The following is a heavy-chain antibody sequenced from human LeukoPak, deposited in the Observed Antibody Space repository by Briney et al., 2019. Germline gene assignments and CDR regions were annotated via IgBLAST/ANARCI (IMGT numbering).Heavy chain of an antibody. V-gene: IGHV3-23*01. CDR2: LSGSGITT. CDR1: GFTFSNSA. J-gene: IGHJ4*01. D-gene: IGHD6-19*01. Sequence: GGSLRLSCAASGFTFSNSAMSWVRQAPGKGLEWVSTLSGSGITTYYADSVTGRFTISRDNSKNTLYLRMNSLRAEDTAVYYCAKGIYSSGWSYFDYWGHGTLVTVSS. CDR3: AKGIYSSGWSYFDY.